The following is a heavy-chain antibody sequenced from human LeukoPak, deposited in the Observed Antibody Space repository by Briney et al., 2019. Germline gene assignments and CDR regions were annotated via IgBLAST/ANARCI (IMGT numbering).Heavy chain of an antibody. CDR1: GYTFTSYG. V-gene: IGHV1-18*01. J-gene: IGHJ4*02. D-gene: IGHD3-10*01. CDR3: ARDTDLWFGELLYIDY. Sequence: GASVKVSCKASGYTFTSYGISWVRQAPGQGLEWMGWISAYNGNTNYAQKLRGRVTMTTDTSTSTAYMELRSLRSDDTAVYYCARDTDLWFGELLYIDYWGQGTLVTVSS. CDR2: ISAYNGNT.